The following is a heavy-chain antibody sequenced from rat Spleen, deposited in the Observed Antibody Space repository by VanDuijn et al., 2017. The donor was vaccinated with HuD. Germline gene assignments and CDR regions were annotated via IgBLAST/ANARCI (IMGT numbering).Heavy chain of an antibody. CDR2: ISAGGDNT. CDR1: RFTFSNYG. Sequence: EVQMVESGGGLVQPGRSLKLSCAASRFTFSNYGMAWVRQAPAKGLEWVAYISAGGDNTYYRDSVKGRFTISRDNAKSTLYLQLDSLRSEDTATYYCTTDTFYDGTYYPGGFDYWGQGVMVTVSS. D-gene: IGHD1-12*02. CDR3: TTDTFYDGTYYPGGFDY. V-gene: IGHV5-27*01. J-gene: IGHJ2*01.